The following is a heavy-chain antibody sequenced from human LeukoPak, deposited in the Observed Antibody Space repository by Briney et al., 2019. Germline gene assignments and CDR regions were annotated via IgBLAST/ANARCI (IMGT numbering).Heavy chain of an antibody. J-gene: IGHJ3*02. CDR2: INHSGST. V-gene: IGHV4-34*01. CDR1: GGSFSNYY. D-gene: IGHD3-22*01. CDR3: ARGPVPYYDSSGYYYDDAFDI. Sequence: SETLSLTCAVYGGSFSNYYWNWIRQPPGKGLEWIGEINHSGSTNYNPSLKSRVTISVDTSKNQFSLKLSSVTAADTAVYYCARGPVPYYDSSGYYYDDAFDIWGQGTMVTVSS.